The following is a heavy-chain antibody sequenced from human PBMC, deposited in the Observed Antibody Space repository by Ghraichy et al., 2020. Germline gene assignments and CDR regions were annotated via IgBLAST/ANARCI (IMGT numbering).Heavy chain of an antibody. V-gene: IGHV4-39*01. J-gene: IGHJ5*02. Sequence: SETLSLTCTVSGGSISSSSYYWGWIRQPPGKGLEWIGSIYYSGSTYYNPSLKSRVTISVDTSKNQFSLKLSSVTAVDTAVYYCAGSSGWARGWFDPWGQGTLVTVSS. CDR2: IYYSGST. CDR3: AGSSGWARGWFDP. D-gene: IGHD6-19*01. CDR1: GGSISSSSYY.